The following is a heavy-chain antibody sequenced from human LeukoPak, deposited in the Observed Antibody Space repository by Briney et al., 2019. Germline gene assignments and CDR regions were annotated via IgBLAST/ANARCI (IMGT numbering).Heavy chain of an antibody. V-gene: IGHV3-15*01. CDR1: GFTFSSYG. D-gene: IGHD1-26*01. CDR2: IKSKTDGGTT. CDR3: TTASKYRSYYGYYGMDV. Sequence: PGGSLRLSCAASGFTFSSYGMHWVRQAPGKGLEWVGRIKSKTDGGTTDYAAPVKGRFTISRDDSKNTLYLQMNSLKTEDTAVYYCTTASKYRSYYGYYGMDVWGQGTTVTVSS. J-gene: IGHJ6*02.